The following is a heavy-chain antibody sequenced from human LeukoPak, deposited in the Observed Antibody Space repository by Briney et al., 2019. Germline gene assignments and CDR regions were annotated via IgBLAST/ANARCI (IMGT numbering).Heavy chain of an antibody. V-gene: IGHV4-59*01. CDR1: DGSISSYY. J-gene: IGHJ3*02. CDR2: IYSSGST. CDR3: ARAGAARELLGAFDI. Sequence: SETLSLTCTVSDGSISSYYWTWIRQPPGKGLEWIGYIYSSGSTNYNPSLKSRVTISVDKSKNQFSLKLSSVTAADTAVYYCARAGAARELLGAFDIWGQGTMVTVSS. D-gene: IGHD1-26*01.